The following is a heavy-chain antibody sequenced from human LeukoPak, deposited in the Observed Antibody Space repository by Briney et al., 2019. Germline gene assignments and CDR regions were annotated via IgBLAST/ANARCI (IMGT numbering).Heavy chain of an antibody. CDR1: GFTVSNNY. D-gene: IGHD3-3*01. CDR3: AKERRFSYMDV. V-gene: IGHV3-53*01. J-gene: IGHJ6*03. Sequence: GGSLRLSCVVSGFTVSNNYMTWVRQAPGKGLEWVSVIYIGGSTYYADSVKGRFTISRDNSKNTVYLQMNSLRAEDTAVYYCAKERRFSYMDVWGKGTTVTVSS. CDR2: IYIGGST.